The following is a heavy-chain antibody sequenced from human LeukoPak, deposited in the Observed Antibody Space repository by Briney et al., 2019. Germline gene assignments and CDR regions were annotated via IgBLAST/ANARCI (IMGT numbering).Heavy chain of an antibody. CDR3: ARGVVVVAAREFDY. Sequence: PGGSLRLSCAASGFTFGSYSMNWVRQASGKGLEWVSYISSSSSTIYYADSVKGRFTISRDNAKNSLYLQMNSLRDEDTAVYYCARGVVVVAAREFDYWGQGTLVTVSS. D-gene: IGHD2-15*01. CDR1: GFTFGSYS. V-gene: IGHV3-48*02. J-gene: IGHJ4*02. CDR2: ISSSSSTI.